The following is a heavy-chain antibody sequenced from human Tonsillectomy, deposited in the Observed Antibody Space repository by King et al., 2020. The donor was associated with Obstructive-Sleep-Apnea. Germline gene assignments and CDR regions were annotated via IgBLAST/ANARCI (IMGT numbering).Heavy chain of an antibody. CDR1: GGSISTSHG. V-gene: IGHV4-4*02. CDR2: GFHTMSP. Sequence: VQLQESGPGLVEPSGTLSLTCTVSGGSISTSHGWAWVRQSPGKGLEGRGEGFHTMSPASDSPLKSRVTVTLDKSKNPFFLKLSSVSAADSAVYYCARRVIRASGGGFDVWGQGTTVAVSS. J-gene: IGHJ6*02. D-gene: IGHD3-16*01. CDR3: ARRVIRASGGGFDV.